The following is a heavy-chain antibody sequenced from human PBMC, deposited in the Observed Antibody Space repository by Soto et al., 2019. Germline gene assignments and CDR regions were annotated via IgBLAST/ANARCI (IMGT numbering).Heavy chain of an antibody. CDR3: ARERLAHYYYYYGMDV. J-gene: IGHJ6*02. V-gene: IGHV1-18*01. Sequence: QVQLVQSGAEVKQPGASVKVSCKASGYTFTSYGISWVRQAPGQGLEWMGWISAYNGNTNYAQKLQGRVTMTTDTSTSTAYMELRSLRSDDTAVYYCARERLAHYYYYYGMDVWGQGTTVTVSS. CDR1: GYTFTSYG. D-gene: IGHD6-19*01. CDR2: ISAYNGNT.